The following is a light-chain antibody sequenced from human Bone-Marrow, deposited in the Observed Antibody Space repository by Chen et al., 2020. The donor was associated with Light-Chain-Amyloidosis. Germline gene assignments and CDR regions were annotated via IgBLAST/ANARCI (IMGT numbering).Light chain of an antibody. J-gene: IGLJ2*01. V-gene: IGLV3-21*02. Sequence: SSVLTQPSSVSMAPGQTATIACGGNNIGSTRVHWYQQTPCQAPLLVVYDDSNRPSGIPERLSGSSSGNSATLTISRVEAGDEAEYYCQVWDRSSDRPVFGGGTKMTVL. CDR3: QVWDRSSDRPV. CDR2: DDS. CDR1: NIGSTR.